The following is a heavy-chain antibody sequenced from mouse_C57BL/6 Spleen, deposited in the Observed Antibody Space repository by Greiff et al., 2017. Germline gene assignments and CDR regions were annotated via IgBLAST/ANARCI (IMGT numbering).Heavy chain of an antibody. V-gene: IGHV1-53*01. CDR3: ARLTTSYAMDY. CDR1: GYTFTSYW. CDR2: INPSNGGT. J-gene: IGHJ4*01. Sequence: VQLQQSGTELVKPGASVKLSCKASGYTFTSYWMHWVKQRPGQGLEWIGNINPSNGGTNYNEKFKSKATLTVDKSSSTAYMQLSSLTSEDAAVYYCARLTTSYAMDYWGQGTSVTVSS. D-gene: IGHD1-1*01.